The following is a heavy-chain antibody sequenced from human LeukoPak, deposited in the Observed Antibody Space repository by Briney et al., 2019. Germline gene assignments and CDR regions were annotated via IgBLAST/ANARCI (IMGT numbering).Heavy chain of an antibody. V-gene: IGHV3-48*01. CDR3: ARDPDF. CDR2: ISSSSSTK. J-gene: IGHJ4*02. Sequence: PGGSLRLSCAASGFIFSNYGMSWVRQAPGKGLERVSYISSSSSTKYYADSVKGRLIISRNNAKNSLYLQMNSLRAEDTAVYYCARDPDFWGQGALVTVSS. CDR1: GFIFSNYG.